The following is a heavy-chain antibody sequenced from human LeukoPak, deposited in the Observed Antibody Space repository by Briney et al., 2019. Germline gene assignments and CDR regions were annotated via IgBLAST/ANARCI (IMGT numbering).Heavy chain of an antibody. V-gene: IGHV3-48*03. J-gene: IGHJ4*02. Sequence: GGSLRLSCAASGFTFSSYEMNWVRQAPGKGLEWVSYISGSGSTIYYADSVKGRFTISRDNAKNSLYLQMNSLRAEDTAVYYCASYVYGSGSYYNGGSDFDYWGQGTLVTVSS. CDR3: ASYVYGSGSYYNGGSDFDY. CDR2: ISGSGSTI. CDR1: GFTFSSYE. D-gene: IGHD3-10*01.